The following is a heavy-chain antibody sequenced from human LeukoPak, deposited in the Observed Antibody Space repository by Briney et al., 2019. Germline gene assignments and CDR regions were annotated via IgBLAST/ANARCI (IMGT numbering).Heavy chain of an antibody. D-gene: IGHD3-22*01. Sequence: SETLSLTCAVYGGSFSGYYWSWIRQPPGKGLEWNGEINHSGSTNYNPSLKSRVTISVDTSKNQFSLKLSSVTAADTAVYYCARGISRPDYYDSSGQKFLDYWGQGTLVTVSS. CDR1: GGSFSGYY. V-gene: IGHV4-34*01. CDR2: INHSGST. CDR3: ARGISRPDYYDSSGQKFLDY. J-gene: IGHJ4*02.